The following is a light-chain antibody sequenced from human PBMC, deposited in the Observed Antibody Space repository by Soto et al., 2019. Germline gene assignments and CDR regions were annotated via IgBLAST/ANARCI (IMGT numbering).Light chain of an antibody. CDR3: QKYNSAPRA. CDR2: AAS. J-gene: IGKJ3*01. CDR1: QGISNY. V-gene: IGKV1-27*01. Sequence: DIQMTQSPSSLSASVGDRVNITCRASQGISNYLAWYQKKPGKVPKLLIYAASTLQSGDPSRFSGSGSGTDFTLTISSLQPEDVATYCCQKYNSAPRAFGPGTKVDIK.